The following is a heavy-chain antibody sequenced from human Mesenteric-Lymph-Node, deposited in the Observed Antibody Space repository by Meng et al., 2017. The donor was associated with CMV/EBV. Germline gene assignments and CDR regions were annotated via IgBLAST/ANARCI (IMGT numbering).Heavy chain of an antibody. Sequence: GESLKISCASSGFTFSSYEMNWVRQTPEKGLEWISHIDSDGTIKYYAESVKGRFTISRDNAKNSLVLQMNSLRADDSGLYYCARGRWGPWGQGTLVTVSS. J-gene: IGHJ5*02. CDR2: IDSDGTIK. D-gene: IGHD4-23*01. CDR1: GFTFSSYE. V-gene: IGHV3-48*03. CDR3: ARGRWGP.